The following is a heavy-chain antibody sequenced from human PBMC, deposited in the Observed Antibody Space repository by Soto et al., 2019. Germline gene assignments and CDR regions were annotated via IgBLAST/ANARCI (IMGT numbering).Heavy chain of an antibody. CDR3: ARGLYATGWCMDYFDS. CDR2: IKEDGSKK. Sequence: EVQLVESGGGLVQPGGSLRLSCAASGFTFSSDWMSWVRQAPGKGLEWVANIKEDGSKKYYVDSVEGRFTISRDNAENSLYLQMNSLRAEDTAVYYCARGLYATGWCMDYFDSWGQGRLVTVSS. D-gene: IGHD6-19*01. J-gene: IGHJ4*02. V-gene: IGHV3-7*04. CDR1: GFTFSSDW.